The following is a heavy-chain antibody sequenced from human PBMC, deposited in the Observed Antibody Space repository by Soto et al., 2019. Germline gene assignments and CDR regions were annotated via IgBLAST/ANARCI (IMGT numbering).Heavy chain of an antibody. D-gene: IGHD1-1*01. CDR2: IYSGGST. J-gene: IGHJ6*03. Sequence: GGSLRLSCAASGFTVSSNYMSWVRQAPGKGLEWVSVIYSGGSTYYADSVKGRFTISRDNSKNTLYLQMNSLRAEDTAVYYCAGEQTGTLGLGYYYYYMDVWGKGTTVTV. CDR3: AGEQTGTLGLGYYYYYMDV. CDR1: GFTVSSNY. V-gene: IGHV3-66*01.